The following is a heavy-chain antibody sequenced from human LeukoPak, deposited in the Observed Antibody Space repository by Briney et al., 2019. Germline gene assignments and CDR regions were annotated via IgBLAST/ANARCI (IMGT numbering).Heavy chain of an antibody. D-gene: IGHD3-10*01. CDR3: AILGVGSGGYYIGGGLYGMDV. CDR1: GYTFTSYG. Sequence: ASVTVSCKASGYTFTSYGISWVRQAPGQGVEWMGWISAYNGNTNYAQKLQGRVTITTDKSTSTEYIELRSLRSDETAVYYSAILGVGSGGYYIGGGLYGMDVWGKGTTVTVSS. J-gene: IGHJ6*01. CDR2: ISAYNGNT. V-gene: IGHV1-18*04.